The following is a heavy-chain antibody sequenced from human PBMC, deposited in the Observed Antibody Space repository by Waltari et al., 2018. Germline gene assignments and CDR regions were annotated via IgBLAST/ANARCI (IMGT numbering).Heavy chain of an antibody. CDR2: INAGKGNT. CDR1: GYTFTSYA. Sequence: QVQLVQSGAEVKKPGASVKVSCKASGYTFTSYAMHWVRQAPGQRLEWMGWINAGKGNTKYSQKVPGRGTINRDTSASTGYMELRSLGSEDTAVYYCARGSGYCSSTSRAYYYYGMDVRGQGTTVTVSS. J-gene: IGHJ6*02. D-gene: IGHD2-2*01. V-gene: IGHV1-3*01. CDR3: ARGSGYCSSTSRAYYYYGMDV.